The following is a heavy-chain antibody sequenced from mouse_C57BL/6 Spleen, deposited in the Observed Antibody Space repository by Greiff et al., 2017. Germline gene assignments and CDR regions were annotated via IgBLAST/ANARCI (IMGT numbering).Heavy chain of an antibody. J-gene: IGHJ3*01. CDR3: ARGELKAWFAD. CDR1: GYTFTSYW. Sequence: QVQLQQPGAELVMPGASVKLSCKASGYTFTSYWMHWVKQRPGQGLEWIGEIDPSDSYTNYNQNFKGKSTLTVDKSSSTAYMQLSSLTSEDSAVYYCARGELKAWFADWGQGTLVTVSA. CDR2: IDPSDSYT. V-gene: IGHV1-69*01. D-gene: IGHD1-3*01.